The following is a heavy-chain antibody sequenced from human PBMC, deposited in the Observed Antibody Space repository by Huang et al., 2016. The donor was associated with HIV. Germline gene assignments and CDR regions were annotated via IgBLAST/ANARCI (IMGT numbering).Heavy chain of an antibody. CDR3: ASASIAARRWFDP. D-gene: IGHD6-6*01. Sequence: QVQLQESGPGLVKPSETLSLTCTVSGGSMSSYYWSWIRQPPGKGLEWIGYIYYSGSTNYHPSLKSRVTISVDTSKNQFSLRLRPLTAADTAVYYCASASIAARRWFDPWGQGSLVTVSS. CDR2: IYYSGST. J-gene: IGHJ5*02. CDR1: GGSMSSYY. V-gene: IGHV4-59*01.